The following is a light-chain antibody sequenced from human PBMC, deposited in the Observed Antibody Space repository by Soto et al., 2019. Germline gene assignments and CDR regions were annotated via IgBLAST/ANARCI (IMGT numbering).Light chain of an antibody. Sequence: DTQMTQSPSSLSAYVGDRATITCRASESINTYLNWYQQKPGQAPNRLIYAASTWHSGVPSRFSGSGSGTHFTLTINNLQPEDFATYYCQESYTTPLSFGGGTKVEIK. CDR3: QESYTTPLS. V-gene: IGKV1-39*01. CDR2: AAS. J-gene: IGKJ4*01. CDR1: ESINTY.